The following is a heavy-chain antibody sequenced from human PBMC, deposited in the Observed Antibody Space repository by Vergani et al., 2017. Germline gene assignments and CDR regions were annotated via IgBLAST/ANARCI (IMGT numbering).Heavy chain of an antibody. J-gene: IGHJ3*02. V-gene: IGHV6-1*01. Sequence: QVQLQQSGPGLVKPSQTLSLTCAISGDSVSSNTAAWNWIRQSPSRGLEWLGRTYYRSKWYNDYAVSVISRITINPDTSKNQLSLHLDSVTPEDTAVYYCAKVADYGGNPNAFHIWGQGTMVTVSS. CDR3: AKVADYGGNPNAFHI. CDR1: GDSVSSNTAA. D-gene: IGHD4-23*01. CDR2: TYYRSKWYN.